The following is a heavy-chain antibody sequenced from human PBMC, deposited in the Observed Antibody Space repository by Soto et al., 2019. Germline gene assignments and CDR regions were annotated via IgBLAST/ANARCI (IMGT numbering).Heavy chain of an antibody. CDR1: GGTFSSYA. J-gene: IGHJ4*02. D-gene: IGHD3-22*01. Sequence: QVQLVQSGAEVKKPGSSVKVSCKASGGTFSSYAISWVRQAPGQGLEWMGGIIPIFGTANYAQKFQGRVTITADEYTSRAYMERSSLRSENKAVYYCATGHDSSGYYRIYFHYWGQVTLVTVSS. CDR2: IIPIFGTA. V-gene: IGHV1-69*12. CDR3: ATGHDSSGYYRIYFHY.